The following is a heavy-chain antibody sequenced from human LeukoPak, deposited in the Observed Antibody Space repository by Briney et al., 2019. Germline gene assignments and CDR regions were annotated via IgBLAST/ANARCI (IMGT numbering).Heavy chain of an antibody. D-gene: IGHD2-2*01. J-gene: IGHJ3*02. CDR2: IIPIFGIA. Sequence: SVKVSCKASGGTFSSYAISWVRQAPGQGLEWMGRIIPIFGIANYAQKFQGRVTIIADKSTSTAYMELSSLRSEDTAVYYCAREVGEVVVVPAAISVAFDIWGQGTMVTVSS. CDR3: AREVGEVVVVPAAISVAFDI. V-gene: IGHV1-69*04. CDR1: GGTFSSYA.